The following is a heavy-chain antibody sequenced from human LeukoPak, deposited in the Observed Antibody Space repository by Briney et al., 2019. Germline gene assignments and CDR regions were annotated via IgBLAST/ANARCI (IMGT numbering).Heavy chain of an antibody. J-gene: IGHJ5*02. CDR3: AREGYCSSTSCYWFDP. V-gene: IGHV1-8*03. CDR1: GYTFTGYY. D-gene: IGHD2-2*01. CDR2: MNPNSGNT. Sequence: SVKVSCKASGYTFTGYYMHWVRQAPGQGLEWMGWMNPNSGNTGYAQKFQGRVTITRNTSISTAYMELSSLRSEDTAVYYCAREGYCSSTSCYWFDPWGQGTLVTVSS.